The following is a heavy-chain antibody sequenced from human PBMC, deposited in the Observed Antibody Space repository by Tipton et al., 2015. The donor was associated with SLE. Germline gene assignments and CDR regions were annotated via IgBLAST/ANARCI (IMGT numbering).Heavy chain of an antibody. J-gene: IGHJ4*02. V-gene: IGHV4-59*11. D-gene: IGHD3-10*01. Sequence: LSLTCAVYGGSFSSHYWSWIRQPPGKGLEWIGYIFYSGDTNYNPSLKSRVTISIDTSKNQFSLNLSSVTAADTAVYYCATTLYYYGSGSYWYFDYWGQGTLVTVSS. CDR2: IFYSGDT. CDR1: GGSFSSHY. CDR3: ATTLYYYGSGSYWYFDY.